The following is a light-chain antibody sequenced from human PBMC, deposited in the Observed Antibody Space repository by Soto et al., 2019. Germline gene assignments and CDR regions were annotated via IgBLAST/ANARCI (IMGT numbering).Light chain of an antibody. CDR2: KAS. CDR3: HQYESFSGLT. V-gene: IGKV1-5*03. Sequence: DIQMIQSPSTLSASVGDRVTITCRAGQNINSWLAWYQQKPGKAPKLLIYKASALQSGVPSRFSGSGSGTEFTLTINSLQPDDFATYYCHQYESFSGLTFGGGTKVDIK. J-gene: IGKJ4*01. CDR1: QNINSW.